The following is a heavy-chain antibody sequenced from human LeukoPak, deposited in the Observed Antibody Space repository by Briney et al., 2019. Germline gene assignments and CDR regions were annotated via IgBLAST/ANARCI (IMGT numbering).Heavy chain of an antibody. D-gene: IGHD5-24*01. V-gene: IGHV3-23*01. CDR1: GFTLGNTG. CDR3: AKDHNE. Sequence: PGGSLRLSCATSGFTLGNTGMTWARQAPGKGLEWVSSIIASGGRTYYADSVTGRFTISRDNSKNTLYLQMNSLRVEDTAVYYCAKDHNEWGQGTRVTVSS. CDR2: IIASGGRT. J-gene: IGHJ4*02.